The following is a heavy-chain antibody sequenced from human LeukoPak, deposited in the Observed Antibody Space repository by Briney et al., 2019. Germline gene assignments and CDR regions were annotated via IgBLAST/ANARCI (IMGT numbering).Heavy chain of an antibody. V-gene: IGHV3-7*03. Sequence: GGSLRLSCAASGFTFSSYWMSWVRQAPGKGLEWVANIKQDGSEKYYVDSVKGRFTISRDNSKNTLYLQMNSLRAEDTAVYYCARTRTSSSWYMDAFDYWGQGTLVTVSS. CDR1: GFTFSSYW. J-gene: IGHJ4*02. CDR2: IKQDGSEK. CDR3: ARTRTSSSWYMDAFDY. D-gene: IGHD6-13*01.